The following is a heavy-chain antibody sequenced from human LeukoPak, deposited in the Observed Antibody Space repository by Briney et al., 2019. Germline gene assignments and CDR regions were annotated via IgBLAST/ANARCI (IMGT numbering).Heavy chain of an antibody. J-gene: IGHJ6*03. CDR2: IYPGDSDT. CDR1: GYNFTNYW. V-gene: IGHV5-51*01. Sequence: GESLKISCKGSGYNFTNYWIGWVRQMPGKGLEWMGIIYPGDSDTRYSPSFQGQVTISADKSISTAYLQWSSLKASDTAMYYCARRQYSGYYYMDVWGKGTTVTVSS. D-gene: IGHD5-12*01. CDR3: ARRQYSGYYYMDV.